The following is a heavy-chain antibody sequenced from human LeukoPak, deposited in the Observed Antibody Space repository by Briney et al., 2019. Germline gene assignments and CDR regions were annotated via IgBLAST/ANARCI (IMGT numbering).Heavy chain of an antibody. V-gene: IGHV1-2*02. CDR1: GYTFTGYY. J-gene: IGHJ4*02. Sequence: ASVKVSCKASGYTFTGYYMNWVRQAPGQGLEWMGWINPNSGGTNYAQKFQGRVTMTRDASISTAYMELSRLRSDDTAVYYCARVGEKYGDYLFDYFNYWGQGTLVTVSS. CDR2: INPNSGGT. D-gene: IGHD4-17*01. CDR3: ARVGEKYGDYLFDYFNY.